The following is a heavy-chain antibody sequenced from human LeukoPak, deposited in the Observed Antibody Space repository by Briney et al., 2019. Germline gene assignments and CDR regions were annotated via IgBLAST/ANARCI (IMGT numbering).Heavy chain of an antibody. CDR1: GGSISSSSYY. CDR2: IYYSGGT. J-gene: IGHJ4*02. CDR3: AREGPTGGLDY. Sequence: SETLSLTCTVSGGSISSSSYYWGWVRQPPGKGLEWIGNIYYSGGTYYNPSLKSRVTISVDTSKNQFSLKLSSVTAADTAVYYCAREGPTGGLDYWGQGTLVTVSS. V-gene: IGHV4-39*07. D-gene: IGHD2-8*02.